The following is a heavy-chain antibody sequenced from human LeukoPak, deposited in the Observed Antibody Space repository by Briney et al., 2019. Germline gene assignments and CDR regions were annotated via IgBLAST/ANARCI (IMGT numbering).Heavy chain of an antibody. Sequence: GGSLRLSCAASGFTVSSNYMSWVRQAPGKGLEWVSVIYSGGSTYYADSVKGRFTISRDKSKSTLYFQMNGLRAEDTAVYYCAGGRWLQSLFDYWGQGTLVTVSS. V-gene: IGHV3-66*01. D-gene: IGHD5-24*01. J-gene: IGHJ4*02. CDR1: GFTVSSNY. CDR3: AGGRWLQSLFDY. CDR2: IYSGGST.